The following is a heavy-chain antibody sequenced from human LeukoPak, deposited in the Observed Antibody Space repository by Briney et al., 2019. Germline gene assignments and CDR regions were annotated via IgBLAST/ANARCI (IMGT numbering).Heavy chain of an antibody. CDR3: ARVGGYDSPNYYYYMDV. V-gene: IGHV1-69*13. J-gene: IGHJ6*03. D-gene: IGHD5-12*01. CDR1: GGTFSSYA. CDR2: IIPIFGTA. Sequence: ASVKVSCKASGGTFSSYAISWVRQAPGQGLEWMGGIIPIFGTANYAQKFQGRVTITADESTSTAYMELSSLRSEDTAVYYCARVGGYDSPNYYYYMDVWGKGTTVTVSS.